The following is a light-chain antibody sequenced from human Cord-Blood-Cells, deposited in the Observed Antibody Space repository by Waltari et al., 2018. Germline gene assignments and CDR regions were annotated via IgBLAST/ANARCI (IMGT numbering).Light chain of an antibody. Sequence: QSVLTQPPSASGTPGQRVTISCSGSSSNIGSNYVYWYQQLPGTAPKLLIYRNKQRPSGVPDRFSGAKSGPSASLASSGLRCEEEADYYCAAWDDSLSGPVFGGGTKLTVL. CDR2: RNK. CDR1: SSNIGSNY. V-gene: IGLV1-47*01. CDR3: AAWDDSLSGPV. J-gene: IGLJ3*02.